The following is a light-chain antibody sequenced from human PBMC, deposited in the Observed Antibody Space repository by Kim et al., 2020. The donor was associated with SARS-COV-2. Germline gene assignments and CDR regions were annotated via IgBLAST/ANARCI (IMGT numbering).Light chain of an antibody. CDR1: NLGDKY. CDR3: QAWDSSTAV. CDR2: QDT. J-gene: IGLJ2*01. V-gene: IGLV3-1*01. Sequence: SYELTQPPSVSVSPGQTARITCSGRNLGDKYVCWYQQKPGRSPVLLIYQDTKRPSGIPERFSGSNSGDTATLTISGTQAMDEADYYCQAWDSSTAVFGGGTKVTV.